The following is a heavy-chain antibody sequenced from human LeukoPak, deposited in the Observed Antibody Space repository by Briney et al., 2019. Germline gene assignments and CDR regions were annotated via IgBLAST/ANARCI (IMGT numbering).Heavy chain of an antibody. CDR2: INHSGST. Sequence: SETLSLTCAVYGGSFSGYYWSWIRQPPGKGLEWIGEINHSGSTNYNPSLKSRVTISVDTSKNQFSLKLSSVTAADTAVYYCARQAYCSGGSCYLGYYYYYMDVWGKGTTVTVS. J-gene: IGHJ6*03. D-gene: IGHD2-15*01. V-gene: IGHV4-34*01. CDR3: ARQAYCSGGSCYLGYYYYYMDV. CDR1: GGSFSGYY.